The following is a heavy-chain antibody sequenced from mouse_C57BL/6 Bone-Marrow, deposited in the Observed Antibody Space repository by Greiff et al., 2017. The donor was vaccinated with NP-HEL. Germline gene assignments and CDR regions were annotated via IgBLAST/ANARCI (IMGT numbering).Heavy chain of an antibody. CDR2: IDPNSGGT. CDR3: ARNLLRYAMDY. CDR1: GYTFTSYW. V-gene: IGHV1-62-3*01. J-gene: IGHJ4*01. D-gene: IGHD1-1*01. Sequence: QVQLKQPGAELVKPGASVKLSCKASGYTFTSYWMHWVKQRPGRGLEWIGRIDPNSGGTKYNEKFKSKATLTVDTSSSTAYMQLSSLTSEDSAVYYCARNLLRYAMDYWGQGTSVTVSS.